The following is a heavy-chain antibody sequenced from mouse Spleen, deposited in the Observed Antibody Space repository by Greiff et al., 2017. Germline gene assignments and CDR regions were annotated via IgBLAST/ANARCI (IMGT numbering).Heavy chain of an antibody. CDR2: ISSGGSYT. J-gene: IGHJ4*01. CDR3: AKTGTRAMDY. D-gene: IGHD4-1*01. V-gene: IGHV5-9-4*01. Sequence: EVQLVESGGGLVKPGGSLKLSCAASGFTFSSYAMSWVRQSPEKRLEWVAEISSGGSYTYYPDTVTGRFTISRDNAKNTLYLEMSSLRSEDTAMYYCAKTGTRAMDYWGQGTSVTVSS. CDR1: GFTFSSYA.